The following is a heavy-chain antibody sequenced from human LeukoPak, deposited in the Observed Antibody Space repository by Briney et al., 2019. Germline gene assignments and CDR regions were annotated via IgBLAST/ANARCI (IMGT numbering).Heavy chain of an antibody. Sequence: SETLSLTCTVSGGSVSSGSYFWSWIRQPPGKGLDWIGHIYYSGSTNYNPSLKSRVTMSVDTSKNQFSLKLSSVTAADTAVYYCARDRSYYDSSGFYKYAFDIWGQGTVVTVFS. CDR3: ARDRSYYDSSGFYKYAFDI. J-gene: IGHJ3*02. CDR2: IYYSGST. CDR1: GGSVSSGSYF. D-gene: IGHD3-22*01. V-gene: IGHV4-61*01.